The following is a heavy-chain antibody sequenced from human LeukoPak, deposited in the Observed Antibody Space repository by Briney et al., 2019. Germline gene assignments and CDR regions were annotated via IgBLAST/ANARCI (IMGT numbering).Heavy chain of an antibody. D-gene: IGHD2-2*01. V-gene: IGHV1-24*01. CDR1: GYTLTELS. CDR2: FDPEDGET. CDR3: ATGARYQTQKWFDP. J-gene: IGHJ5*02. Sequence: ASVKVSCKVSGYTLTELSMHWVRQAPGKGLEWMGGFDPEDGETIYAQKFQGRVTMTEDTSTDTAYMELSSLRSEDTAVYYCATGARYQTQKWFDPWGQGTLVTVSS.